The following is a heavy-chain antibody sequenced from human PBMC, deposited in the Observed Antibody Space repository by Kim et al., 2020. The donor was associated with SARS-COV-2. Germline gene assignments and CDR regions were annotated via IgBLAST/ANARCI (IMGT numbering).Heavy chain of an antibody. V-gene: IGHV3-21*01. CDR3: ARERDGYINFDY. Sequence: YYADSVKGRFTISRDNAKNSLYLQMNSLRAEDTAVYYCARERDGYINFDYWGQGTLVTVSS. J-gene: IGHJ4*02. D-gene: IGHD5-12*01.